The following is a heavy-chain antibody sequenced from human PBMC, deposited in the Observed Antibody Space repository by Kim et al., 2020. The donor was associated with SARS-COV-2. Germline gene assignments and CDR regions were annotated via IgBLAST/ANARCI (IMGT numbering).Heavy chain of an antibody. D-gene: IGHD6-13*01. J-gene: IGHJ6*02. CDR2: IWYDGSSQ. CDR3: AKDRAAAAWNGLDV. V-gene: IGHV3-33*03. Sequence: GGSLRLSCVASGFTFSSYGMHWVRQAPGKGLEWVAVIWYDGSSQKYGDSVKGRFSISRDNSKNTVFLQMNSLRAEDTAMYYCAKDRAAAAWNGLDVWGQG. CDR1: GFTFSSYG.